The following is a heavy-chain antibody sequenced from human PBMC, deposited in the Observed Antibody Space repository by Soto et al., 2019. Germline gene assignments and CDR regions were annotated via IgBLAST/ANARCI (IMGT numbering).Heavy chain of an antibody. CDR3: ARDSYTRY. J-gene: IGHJ4*02. Sequence: EVQLVESGGGLVQPGGTLRLSCAASGFIASTSYMSWVRQAPRKGLEWVSIIYNDGSTYYADSVKGRFTVSRDDSKNTLYLEILSLRAEDTAVYYCARDSYTRYWGQGTLVTVSS. CDR2: IYNDGST. CDR1: GFIASTSY. D-gene: IGHD4-4*01. V-gene: IGHV3-66*01.